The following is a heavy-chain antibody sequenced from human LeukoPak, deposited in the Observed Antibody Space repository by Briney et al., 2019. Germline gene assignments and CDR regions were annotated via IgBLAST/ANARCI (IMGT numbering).Heavy chain of an antibody. CDR2: ISAYNGNT. J-gene: IGHJ4*02. CDR1: GYTFTSYG. V-gene: IGHV1-18*01. CDR3: ARDFLTYYDSSGYYYNY. Sequence: ASVKVSCKASGYTFTSYGISWVRQAPGQGLEWMGWISAYNGNTNYAQELQGRVTMTTDTSTSTAYMELRSLRSDDTAVYYCARDFLTYYDSSGYYYNYWGQGTLVTVSS. D-gene: IGHD3-22*01.